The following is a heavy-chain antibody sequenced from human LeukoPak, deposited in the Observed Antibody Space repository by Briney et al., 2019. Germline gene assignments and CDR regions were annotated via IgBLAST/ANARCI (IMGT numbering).Heavy chain of an antibody. Sequence: SETLSLTCAVYGGSFSGYYWSWIRQPPGKGLEWIGEINHSGSTNYNPSLKSRVTISVDTSKNQFSLKLSSVTAADTAVYYCARDYLYYYDNSDYSSNAFDIWGQGTMVTVSS. CDR1: GGSFSGYY. J-gene: IGHJ3*02. V-gene: IGHV4-34*01. CDR3: ARDYLYYYDNSDYSSNAFDI. CDR2: INHSGST. D-gene: IGHD3-22*01.